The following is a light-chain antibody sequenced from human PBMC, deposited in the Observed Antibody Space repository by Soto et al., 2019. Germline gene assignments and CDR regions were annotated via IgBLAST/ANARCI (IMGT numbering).Light chain of an antibody. J-gene: IGKJ1*01. Sequence: EIVMTQSPATLSVSPGDRATLSCRASQSVSVNLAWYQQKPGQAPRLLIYGASTRATGIPARFSGSGSGTEFTLTINNLQPDDLATYICQQYKSYSTFGRGTKVDIK. CDR3: QQYKSYST. V-gene: IGKV3-15*01. CDR2: GAS. CDR1: QSVSVN.